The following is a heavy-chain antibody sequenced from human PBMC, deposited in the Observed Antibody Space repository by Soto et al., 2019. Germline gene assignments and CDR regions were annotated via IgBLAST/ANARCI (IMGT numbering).Heavy chain of an antibody. Sequence: QVQLQQWGAGLLKPSETLSLTCAVYGGSFSGYYWNWIRQPPGKGLEWIGKINHSGSTNYTPSLKSLVTISVDTANNQFSLKVTSVPAADTAVYYCARGWGAVADYWGQGTLVTVSS. CDR2: INHSGST. V-gene: IGHV4-34*01. CDR1: GGSFSGYY. J-gene: IGHJ4*02. D-gene: IGHD6-19*01. CDR3: ARGWGAVADY.